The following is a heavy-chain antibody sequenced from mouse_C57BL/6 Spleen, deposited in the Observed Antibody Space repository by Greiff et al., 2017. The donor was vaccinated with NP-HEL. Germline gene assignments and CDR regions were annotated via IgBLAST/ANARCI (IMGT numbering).Heavy chain of an antibody. V-gene: IGHV1-69*01. CDR1: GYTFTSYW. J-gene: IGHJ3*01. CDR2: IDPSDSYT. D-gene: IGHD2-3*01. Sequence: QVQLQQPGAELVMPGASVKLSCKASGYTFTSYWMHWVKQRPGQGLEWIGEIDPSDSYTNYNQKFKGKSTLTVDKSSSTAYMQLSSLTSEDSAVYYCARDDGYWGFAYWGQGTLVTVSA. CDR3: ARDDGYWGFAY.